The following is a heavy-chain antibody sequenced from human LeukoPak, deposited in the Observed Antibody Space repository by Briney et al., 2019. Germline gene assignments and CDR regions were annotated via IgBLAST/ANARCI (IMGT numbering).Heavy chain of an antibody. CDR1: GYSISSGHY. D-gene: IGHD6-13*01. Sequence: SETLSLTCAVFGYSISSGHYWGWIRQPPGKGLEWIGSIYHSGSTYHNPSLKSRVTISVDTSKNQFSLKLSSVTAADTAVYYCAFLKSSSSYEDIFEIWGQGTMVTVSS. CDR3: AFLKSSSSYEDIFEI. V-gene: IGHV4-38-2*01. CDR2: IYHSGST. J-gene: IGHJ3*02.